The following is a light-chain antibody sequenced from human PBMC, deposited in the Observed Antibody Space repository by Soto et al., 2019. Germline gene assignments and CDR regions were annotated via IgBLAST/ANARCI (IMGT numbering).Light chain of an antibody. Sequence: IQLTQSPSSLSASVGDRVAITCRTSQSINNYLNWYQQKPGKAPKVLIYATSNLQSGVPSRFSGSGSGTDFTLTISSLQPEDFATYYCQQCYSTPLVFGPGTKVDIK. CDR1: QSINNY. V-gene: IGKV1-39*01. J-gene: IGKJ3*01. CDR2: ATS. CDR3: QQCYSTPLV.